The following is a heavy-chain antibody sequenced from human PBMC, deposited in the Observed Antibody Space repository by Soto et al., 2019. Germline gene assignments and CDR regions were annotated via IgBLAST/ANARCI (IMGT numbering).Heavy chain of an antibody. J-gene: IGHJ2*01. V-gene: IGHV4-4*02. CDR3: ASLIYSRNWYLDL. CDR1: GGSISSSNW. Sequence: HVQLQESGPGLVKPSGTLSLTCAVSGGSISSSNWWSWVRQPPGKGLEWIGEIYHSGSTNYNPSLTSRIIISVDRSENQFSLRLSSVTAADTAVYYCASLIYSRNWYLDLWGRGTPVTVSS. CDR2: IYHSGST. D-gene: IGHD2-21*01.